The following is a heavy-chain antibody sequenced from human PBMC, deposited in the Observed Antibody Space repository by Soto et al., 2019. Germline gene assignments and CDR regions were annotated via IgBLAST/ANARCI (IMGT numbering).Heavy chain of an antibody. Sequence: ASVKVSCKASGGTFSSYAISWVRQAPGQGLEWMGGIIPIFGTANYAQKFQGRVTITADESTSTAYMELSSLRSEDTAVYYCASVVAATRTGAFDIWGQGTMVTVSS. CDR3: ASVVAATRTGAFDI. J-gene: IGHJ3*02. CDR2: IIPIFGTA. CDR1: GGTFSSYA. D-gene: IGHD1-26*01. V-gene: IGHV1-69*13.